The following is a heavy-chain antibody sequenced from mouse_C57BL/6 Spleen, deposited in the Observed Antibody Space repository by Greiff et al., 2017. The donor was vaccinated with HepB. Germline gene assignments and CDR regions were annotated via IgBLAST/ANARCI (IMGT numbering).Heavy chain of an antibody. V-gene: IGHV1-52*01. CDR3: ARREDGNPFAY. Sequence: QVQLQQPGAELVRPGSSVKLSCKASGHTFTSYWMHWVKQRPIQGLEWIGNIDPSDSETHYNQKFKDKATLTVDKSSSTAYMQLSSLTSEDSAVYYCARREDGNPFAYWGQGTLVTVSA. CDR1: GHTFTSYW. J-gene: IGHJ3*01. D-gene: IGHD2-1*01. CDR2: IDPSDSET.